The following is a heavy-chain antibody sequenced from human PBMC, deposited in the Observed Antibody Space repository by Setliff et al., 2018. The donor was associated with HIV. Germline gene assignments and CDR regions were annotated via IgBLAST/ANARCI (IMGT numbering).Heavy chain of an antibody. V-gene: IGHV4-4*07. J-gene: IGHJ2*01. Sequence: PSETLSLTCTVSGASISSYYWNWFRQPAGKGLESLGRIYTSGNMIYNPSLKSRVTMSADTSRNQLSLKLSSVTAADTAVYYCAREGGQGYSGSGSFYHRNFDLWGRGTLVTVSS. CDR1: GASISSYY. CDR3: AREGGQGYSGSGSFYHRNFDL. D-gene: IGHD3-10*01. CDR2: IYTSGNM.